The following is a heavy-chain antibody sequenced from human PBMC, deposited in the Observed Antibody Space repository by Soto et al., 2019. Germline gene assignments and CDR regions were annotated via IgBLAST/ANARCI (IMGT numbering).Heavy chain of an antibody. Sequence: EVQLVESGGGLVQPGGSLRLSCTASGFTFSSYSMNWVRQAPGKGPEWVSYIGGSGGSTVSLHYADSVRGRFTNSRDNAKNSLLLQMNSLRAEDTAVYYCARDFIYYGSGNYYTDWGQGTLVTVSS. CDR2: IGGSGGSTVSL. V-gene: IGHV3-48*01. CDR3: ARDFIYYGSGNYYTD. J-gene: IGHJ4*02. D-gene: IGHD3-10*01. CDR1: GFTFSSYS.